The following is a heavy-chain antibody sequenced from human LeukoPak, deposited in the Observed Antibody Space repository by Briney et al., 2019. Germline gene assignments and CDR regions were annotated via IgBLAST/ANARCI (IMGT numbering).Heavy chain of an antibody. CDR3: AKEGYYGSGSFPDY. CDR1: GFTFSSYG. J-gene: IGHJ4*02. Sequence: GGSLRLSCAASGFTFSSYGMHWVRQAPGKGLEWVGVIAFDGGNKNYPDSVKGRFTISRDNSKNTLYLQMNSLRAEDTAVYYCAKEGYYGSGSFPDYWGQGTLVSVGS. V-gene: IGHV3-30*18. CDR2: IAFDGGNK. D-gene: IGHD3-10*01.